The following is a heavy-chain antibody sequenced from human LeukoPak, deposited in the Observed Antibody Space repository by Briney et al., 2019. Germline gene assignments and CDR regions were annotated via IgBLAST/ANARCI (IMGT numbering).Heavy chain of an antibody. Sequence: SETLSLTCTVSGGSISSYYWSWIRQPPGKGLEWIGYIYYSGNTNYNPSLKSRVTISVDMSKNDFSLKLSSVTAADTAVYYCARHGSYWDFDYWGQGTLATVSS. CDR2: IYYSGNT. CDR3: ARHGSYWDFDY. J-gene: IGHJ4*02. V-gene: IGHV4-59*08. D-gene: IGHD1-26*01. CDR1: GGSISSYY.